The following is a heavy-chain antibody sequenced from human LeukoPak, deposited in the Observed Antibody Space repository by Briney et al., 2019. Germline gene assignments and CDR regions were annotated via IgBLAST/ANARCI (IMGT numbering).Heavy chain of an antibody. CDR1: GYTFTSYY. J-gene: IGHJ6*02. CDR2: INPSGGST. V-gene: IGHV1-46*01. Sequence: ASVKVSCKASGYTFTSYYMHWVRQAPGQGLEWMGIINPSGGSTSYAQKFQGRVTMTRDTSTSTVYMELSSLRSEDTAVYYCVLERGYYDSSGYYYWPAEDYYYGMDVWGQGTTVTVSS. D-gene: IGHD3-22*01. CDR3: VLERGYYDSSGYYYWPAEDYYYGMDV.